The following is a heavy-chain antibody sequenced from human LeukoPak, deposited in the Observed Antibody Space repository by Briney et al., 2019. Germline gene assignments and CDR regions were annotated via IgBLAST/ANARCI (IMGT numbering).Heavy chain of an antibody. Sequence: PGGSLRLSCAASGSTFSSYAMSWVRQAPGKGLEWVSTISGSGGSAYYADSVKGRFTISRDNSKNTLYLQMNSLRAEDTAIYYCAKDSFKGGTIFGVVNFDYWGQGTLVTVSS. CDR3: AKDSFKGGTIFGVVNFDY. V-gene: IGHV3-23*01. J-gene: IGHJ4*02. CDR2: ISGSGGSA. D-gene: IGHD3-3*01. CDR1: GSTFSSYA.